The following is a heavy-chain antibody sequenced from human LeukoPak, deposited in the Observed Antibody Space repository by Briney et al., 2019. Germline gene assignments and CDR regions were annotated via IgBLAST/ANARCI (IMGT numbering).Heavy chain of an antibody. V-gene: IGHV1-2*02. Sequence: ASVKVSFTASGFTFIVYYMDWVRQAPGQGLEWMGWINLNTGDTDYAPKFQGRVTMTRDTSITTAYTELSRLRYDDTAVYYCARDQPALDYWGRGTLVTVSS. CDR1: GFTFIVYY. J-gene: IGHJ4*02. CDR2: INLNTGDT. CDR3: ARDQPALDY.